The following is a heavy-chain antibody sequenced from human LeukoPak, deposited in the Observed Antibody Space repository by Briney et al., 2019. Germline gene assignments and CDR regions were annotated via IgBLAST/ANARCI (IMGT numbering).Heavy chain of an antibody. D-gene: IGHD6-13*01. V-gene: IGHV4-34*01. J-gene: IGHJ4*02. CDR1: GGSFSGYY. Sequence: SETLCLTCAVYGGSFSGYYWSWIRQPPGKGLEWIGEINHSGSTNYNPSLKSRVTISVDTSKNQFSLKLSSVTAADTAVYYCARGARGAAAGSSDYWGQGTLVTVSS. CDR3: ARGARGAAAGSSDY. CDR2: INHSGST.